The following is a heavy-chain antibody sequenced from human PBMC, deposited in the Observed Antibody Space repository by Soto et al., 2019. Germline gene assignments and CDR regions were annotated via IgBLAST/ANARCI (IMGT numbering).Heavy chain of an antibody. CDR3: ARWDYGDYARFDY. D-gene: IGHD4-17*01. CDR2: ISAYNGNT. V-gene: IGHV1-18*01. J-gene: IGHJ4*02. Sequence: GASAKVSCKASGYTFTSYGISWVRQAPGQGLEWMGWISAYNGNTNYAQKFRGRVTMTRNTSISTAYMELSSLRSEDTAVYYCARWDYGDYARFDYWGQGTLVTVSS. CDR1: GYTFTSYG.